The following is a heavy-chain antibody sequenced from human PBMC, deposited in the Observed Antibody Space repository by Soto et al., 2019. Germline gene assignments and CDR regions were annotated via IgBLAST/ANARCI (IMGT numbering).Heavy chain of an antibody. CDR1: GDSFNTYW. J-gene: IGHJ6*02. CDR2: THPGDSET. CDR3: ARQGKDGHNQGYGMDV. V-gene: IGHV5-51*01. Sequence: GGSLKISCKGSGDSFNTYWIAWVRQMPGKGLEWMGITHPGDSETRSSPPFEGQVTISADKSISTAYLQWSSLKASDTAMYYCARQGKDGHNQGYGMDVWGQGTTVTVSS.